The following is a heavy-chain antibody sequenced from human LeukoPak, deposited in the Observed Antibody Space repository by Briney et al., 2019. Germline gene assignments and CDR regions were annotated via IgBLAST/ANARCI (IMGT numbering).Heavy chain of an antibody. Sequence: ETLSLTCAVYGGSFSGYYWSWVRQAPGRGLEWVGRIKSKTDGGTTDYAAPMKGRFTISRDDSKNTLYLQMNSLKTEDTAVYYCTTDGFPPHFFDFWGQGTLVTVSS. D-gene: IGHD2/OR15-2a*01. CDR2: IKSKTDGGTT. V-gene: IGHV3-15*01. J-gene: IGHJ4*02. CDR3: TTDGFPPHFFDF. CDR1: GGSFSGYY.